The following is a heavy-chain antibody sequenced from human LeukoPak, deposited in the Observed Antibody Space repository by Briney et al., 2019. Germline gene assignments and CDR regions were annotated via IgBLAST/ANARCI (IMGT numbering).Heavy chain of an antibody. CDR1: GGSFSGYY. Sequence: SETLSLTCAVYGGSFSGYYWSWIRQPPGKGLEWIGEINHSGSTNYNPSLKSRVTISVDTSKNQFSLKLRSVTAADTAVYYCARGSSSSPLRYWGQGTLVTVSS. J-gene: IGHJ4*02. CDR3: ARGSSSSPLRY. D-gene: IGHD6-19*01. V-gene: IGHV4-34*01. CDR2: INHSGST.